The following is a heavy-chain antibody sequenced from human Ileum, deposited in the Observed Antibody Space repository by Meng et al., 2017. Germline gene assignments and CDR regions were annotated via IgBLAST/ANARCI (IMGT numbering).Heavy chain of an antibody. D-gene: IGHD3-22*01. CDR1: GASISSHP. Sequence: QVQPQESGPGLVKPSETLALTCSVSGASISSHPWTWIRQPPGKGLVDIGYIYYRGGASYNPSLRSRVTMSVDTSKNQFSLNLSSVTAADTAVHYCARLLDSSDWGWFDPWGQGTLVTVSS. CDR3: ARLLDSSDWGWFDP. V-gene: IGHV4-59*08. CDR2: IYYRGGA. J-gene: IGHJ5*02.